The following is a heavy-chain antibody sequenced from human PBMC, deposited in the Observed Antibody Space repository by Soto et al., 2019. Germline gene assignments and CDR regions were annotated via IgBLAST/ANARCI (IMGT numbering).Heavy chain of an antibody. CDR1: GFTFTDNY. J-gene: IGHJ4*02. D-gene: IGHD3-10*01. Sequence: QVQLVESGGGLVKPGGYLRLSCTASGFTFTDNYMTWIRKTPGKGLEWVSYINSGGSNIYYADFVRGRFTISRDNAKNSVYLQMSSLRAEDTAIYYCARDMRGANWGQGTLVIVSS. CDR3: ARDMRGAN. V-gene: IGHV3-11*01. CDR2: INSGGSNI.